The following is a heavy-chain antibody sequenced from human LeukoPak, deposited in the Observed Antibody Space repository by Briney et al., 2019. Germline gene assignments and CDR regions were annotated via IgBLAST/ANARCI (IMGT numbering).Heavy chain of an antibody. D-gene: IGHD4-11*01. Sequence: GGSLRLSCAASGFTFSSYWLHWVRQAPGKGLVWVSRMNSDGSSTNYADSVKGRFTISRDNSKNTLYLQMNSLRAEDTAVYYCATAPLQTYYYYYYYMDVWGKGTTVTVSS. V-gene: IGHV3-74*01. CDR3: ATAPLQTYYYYYYYMDV. CDR2: MNSDGSST. CDR1: GFTFSSYW. J-gene: IGHJ6*03.